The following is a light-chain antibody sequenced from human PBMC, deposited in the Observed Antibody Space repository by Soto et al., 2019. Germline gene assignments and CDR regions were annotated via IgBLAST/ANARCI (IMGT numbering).Light chain of an antibody. CDR2: GAS. V-gene: IGKV3-20*01. CDR1: QSISRY. J-gene: IGKJ1*01. CDR3: QQYGSSPPT. Sequence: EIVLTQSPATLSLSPGERATLSCGASQSISRYLAWYQQKPGQGPRLLIYGASSRATGTPDRFSGSGSGTDFTLTINRLEPEDFALYYCQQYGSSPPTFGQGTKVDI.